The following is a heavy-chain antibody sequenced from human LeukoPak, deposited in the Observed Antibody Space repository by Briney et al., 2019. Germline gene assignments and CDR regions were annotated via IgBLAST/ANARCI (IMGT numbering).Heavy chain of an antibody. D-gene: IGHD2-15*01. CDR2: ISYDGKHK. CDR1: GFTFSNYA. CDR3: AKQLGYCSDGSCYFPY. J-gene: IGHJ4*02. Sequence: GGSLRLSCAASGFTFSNYAMEWVRQAPGKGLEWVALISYDGKHKYYADSMKGRFTISRDNSKNTLYLQMNSLRAEDTAVYYCAKQLGYCSDGSCYFPYWGQGTLVTVSS. V-gene: IGHV3-30-3*02.